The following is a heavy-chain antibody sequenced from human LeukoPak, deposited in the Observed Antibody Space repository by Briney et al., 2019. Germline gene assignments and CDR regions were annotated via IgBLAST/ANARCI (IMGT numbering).Heavy chain of an antibody. CDR3: AKIRSSGWYGDYFDY. V-gene: IGHV3-21*04. CDR2: ISSSSSYI. J-gene: IGHJ4*02. CDR1: GFTFDDYG. Sequence: PGGSLRLSCAASGFTFDDYGMSWVRQAPGKGLEWVSSISSSSSYIYYADSVKGRFTISRDNAKNSLYLQMNSLRAEDTAVYYCAKIRSSGWYGDYFDYWGQGTLVTVSS. D-gene: IGHD6-19*01.